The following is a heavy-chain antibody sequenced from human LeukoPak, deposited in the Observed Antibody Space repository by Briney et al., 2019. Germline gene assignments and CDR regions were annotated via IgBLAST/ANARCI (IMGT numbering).Heavy chain of an antibody. V-gene: IGHV4-59*12. CDR2: IYYSGTT. CDR1: GGSITSSY. Sequence: SETLSLTCTVSGGSITSSYWSWIRQPPGKGLEWIGYIYYSGTTNYNPSLESRVTISVDTSKNQFSLKLTSVTAADTAVYYCARDVPGYSSSWHPGFDYWGQGTLVTVSS. J-gene: IGHJ4*02. D-gene: IGHD6-13*01. CDR3: ARDVPGYSSSWHPGFDY.